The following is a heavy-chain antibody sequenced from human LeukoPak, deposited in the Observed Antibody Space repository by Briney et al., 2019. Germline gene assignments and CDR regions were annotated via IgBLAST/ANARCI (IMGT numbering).Heavy chain of an antibody. CDR2: IYHSGST. CDR1: GYSISSGYY. J-gene: IGHJ4*02. Sequence: SETLSLTCTVSGYSISSGYYWGWIRQPPGKGLEWIGSIYHSGSTYYNPSLKSRVTISVDTSKNQFSLKLSSVTAADTAVYYCARGPLSSYDYWGQGTLVTVFS. V-gene: IGHV4-38-2*02. D-gene: IGHD6-6*01. CDR3: ARGPLSSYDY.